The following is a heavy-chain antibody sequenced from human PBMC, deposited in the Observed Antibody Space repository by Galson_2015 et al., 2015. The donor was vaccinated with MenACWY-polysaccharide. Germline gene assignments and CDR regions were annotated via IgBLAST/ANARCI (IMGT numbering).Heavy chain of an antibody. CDR1: GLKFRGSG. D-gene: IGHD3-10*02. J-gene: IGHJ3*01. Sequence: SLRLSCAASGLKFRGSGMHWVRQAPGKGQEWVAVIQYDGSQKQYIDSVKGRFTISRDNSKNTLYLEMNSLRAEDTALYYCAREGSRIVFHAFDVWGQGTMVIVSS. CDR2: IQYDGSQK. V-gene: IGHV3-33*01. CDR3: AREGSRIVFHAFDV.